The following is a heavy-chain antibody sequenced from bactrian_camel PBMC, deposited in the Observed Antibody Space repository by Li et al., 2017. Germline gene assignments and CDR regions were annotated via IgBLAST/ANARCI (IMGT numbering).Heavy chain of an antibody. D-gene: IGHD2*01. Sequence: QVQLVESGGGSVQAGGSLKLSCVASGWTHSINCMGWFRQEAGKEREMIAFVGSGDTTSYAASVKGRFTISQDHEKNTLYLQMDSLKPEDSGMYYCVAGLGGAWRGGGYCNIDTLSALGVRGQGTQVTVS. CDR3: VAGLGGAWRGGGYCNIDTLSALGV. CDR2: VGSGDTT. J-gene: IGHJ4*01. CDR1: GWTHSINC. V-gene: IGHV3S53*01.